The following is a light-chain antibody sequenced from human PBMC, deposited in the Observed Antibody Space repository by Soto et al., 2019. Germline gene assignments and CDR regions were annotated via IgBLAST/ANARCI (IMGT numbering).Light chain of an antibody. V-gene: IGKV1-9*01. Sequence: DIQLTQSPSFLSASVGDRVTITCRASQGISSFLAWYQQKPGKAPNLLISAASTLQSGVPSRFSGSGSGTEFTLTISSLQTEDFATYYCQHLTSNPSFGQGTRLEIK. CDR1: QGISSF. CDR2: AAS. J-gene: IGKJ5*01. CDR3: QHLTSNPS.